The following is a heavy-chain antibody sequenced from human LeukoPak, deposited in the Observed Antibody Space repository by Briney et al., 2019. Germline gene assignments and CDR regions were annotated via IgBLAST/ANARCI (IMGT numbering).Heavy chain of an antibody. Sequence: PSETLSLTCTVSGGSVSTYSWSWIRQPAGEGLEWIGRIYNNGSTKYNPSLKSRVSMSVDSSKSQFSLKVFSVTVADTAVYYCAGNIVELPVSMGDYYYYYSMDVWGQGTTVIVSS. J-gene: IGHJ6*02. CDR3: AGNIVELPVSMGDYYYYYSMDV. D-gene: IGHD2/OR15-2a*01. CDR1: GGSVSTYS. CDR2: IYNNGST. V-gene: IGHV4-4*07.